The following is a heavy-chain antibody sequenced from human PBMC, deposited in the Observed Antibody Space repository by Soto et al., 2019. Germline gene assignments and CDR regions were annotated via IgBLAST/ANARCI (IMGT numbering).Heavy chain of an antibody. CDR1: GFTFSSYA. CDR2: ISGSGGST. Sequence: EVQLLESGGGLVQPGGSLRLSCAASGFTFSSYAMSWVRQAPAKGLEWVSAISGSGGSTYYADSVKCRFTISRDNSKNTLYLQMNSLRAEDTAVYYCTGYDHRTTVTTASDICGQGTMVTVSS. CDR3: TGYDHRTTVTTASDI. V-gene: IGHV3-23*01. J-gene: IGHJ3*02. D-gene: IGHD4-17*01.